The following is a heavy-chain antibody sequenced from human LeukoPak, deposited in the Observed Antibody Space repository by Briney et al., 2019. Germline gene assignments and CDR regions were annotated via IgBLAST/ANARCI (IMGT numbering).Heavy chain of an antibody. CDR2: IIPILGIA. Sequence: GASVKVSCKVSGYTLTELSMHWVRQAPGQGLEWMGRIIPILGIANYAQKFQGRVTITADKSTSTAYMELSSLRSEDTAVYYCARDYTVWYSFDYWGQGTLVTVSS. J-gene: IGHJ4*02. CDR3: ARDYTVWYSFDY. D-gene: IGHD5/OR15-5a*01. CDR1: GYTLTELS. V-gene: IGHV1-69*04.